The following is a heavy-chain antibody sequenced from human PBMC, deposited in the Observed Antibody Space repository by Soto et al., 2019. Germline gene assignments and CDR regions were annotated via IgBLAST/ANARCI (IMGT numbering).Heavy chain of an antibody. J-gene: IGHJ4*02. D-gene: IGHD3-10*01. CDR3: HFYGSGSYSY. V-gene: IGHV4-34*01. Sequence: PSETLSLTCAVYGGSFSGYYWSWIRQPPGKGLEWIGEINHSRSTNYNPSLKSRVTISVDTSKNQFSLKLSSVTAADTAVYYCHFYGSGSYSYWGQGTLVTVSS. CDR1: GGSFSGYY. CDR2: INHSRST.